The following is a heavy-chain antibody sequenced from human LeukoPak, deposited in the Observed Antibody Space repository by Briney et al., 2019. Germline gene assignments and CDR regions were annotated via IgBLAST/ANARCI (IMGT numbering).Heavy chain of an antibody. CDR2: IDPSDSYT. J-gene: IGHJ6*04. V-gene: IGHV5-10-1*01. Sequence: GESLKISCKGSGYSFTSYWISWVRQMPGKGLEWMGRIDPSDSYTNYSPSFQGHVTISADKSISTAYLQWSSLKASDTAMYYCARPGKAVAASYYYYSMDVWGKGTTVTVSS. CDR1: GYSFTSYW. CDR3: ARPGKAVAASYYYYSMDV. D-gene: IGHD6-19*01.